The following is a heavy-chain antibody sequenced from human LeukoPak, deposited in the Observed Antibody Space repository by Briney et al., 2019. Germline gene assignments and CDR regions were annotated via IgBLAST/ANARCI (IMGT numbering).Heavy chain of an antibody. J-gene: IGHJ5*02. CDR3: AIAAYSTRFDT. D-gene: IGHD6-13*01. V-gene: IGHV3-21*01. Sequence: GGSLSLSCAAPEFTYSIYRMHGVRQAPGKGLVWVSSITSSRSYLYYADSVKGLFTISRDNDNNPLYLEMYRLRAEDRAVFYWAIAAYSTRFDTWGQGTLVTVSS. CDR1: EFTYSIYR. CDR2: ITSSRSYL.